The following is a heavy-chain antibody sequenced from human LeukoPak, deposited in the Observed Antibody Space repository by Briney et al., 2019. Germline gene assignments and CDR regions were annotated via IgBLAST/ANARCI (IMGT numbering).Heavy chain of an antibody. CDR1: GYTFTGYF. CDR3: ARVGEVVAATSGCY. J-gene: IGHJ4*02. V-gene: IGHV1-2*06. D-gene: IGHD2-15*01. Sequence: ASVKVSCKASGYTFTGYFMHWVRQAPGQGLEWMGRINPNSGGTNYAQKFQGRVTMTRDTSISTAYMELSRLRSDDTAVCYCARVGEVVAATSGCYWGQGTLVTVSS. CDR2: INPNSGGT.